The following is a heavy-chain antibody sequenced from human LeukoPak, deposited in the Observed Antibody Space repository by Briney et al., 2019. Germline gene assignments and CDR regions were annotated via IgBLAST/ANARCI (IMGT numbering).Heavy chain of an antibody. Sequence: GGSLRLSCAASGFSFSGYAMSWVRQAPGKGLEWVSTINNSGDSTYYADSVKGRFTISRDNAKNSLYLQMNSLRAEDTAVYYCARDWSHGLDYWGQGTLVTVSS. CDR2: INNSGDST. CDR1: GFSFSGYA. CDR3: ARDWSHGLDY. J-gene: IGHJ4*02. V-gene: IGHV3-23*01.